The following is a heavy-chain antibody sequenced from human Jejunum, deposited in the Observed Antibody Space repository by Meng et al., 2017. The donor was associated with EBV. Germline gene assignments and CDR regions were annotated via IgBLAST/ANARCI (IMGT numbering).Heavy chain of an antibody. CDR1: GGSFSGYY. CDR2: INHGDRT. V-gene: IGHV4-34*01. D-gene: IGHD5-12*01. CDR3: ARVAYDEAFAGWFDP. Sequence: QVQLEQWGAGLLKPSESLSLTCVVNGGSFSGYYWTWIRQPPGKGLEWIGEINHGDRTNYNPSLKSRVTVSVDTSKNQFSLRLTSVTDADTAVYYCARVAYDEAFAGWFDPWGQGTLVTASS. J-gene: IGHJ5*02.